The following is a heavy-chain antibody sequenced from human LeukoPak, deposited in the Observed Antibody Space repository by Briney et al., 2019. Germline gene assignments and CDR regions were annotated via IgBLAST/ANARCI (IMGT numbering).Heavy chain of an antibody. CDR3: ARAGHADSFDY. Sequence: GGSLRLSCAASGFTLSSYSMNWVRQAPGKGLEWVSYISTTSRTIHYADSVKGRFTISRDDAKNSLYLQMNSLRAEDTAVYYCARAGHADSFDYWGQGALVTVSS. J-gene: IGHJ4*02. CDR1: GFTLSSYS. V-gene: IGHV3-48*01. D-gene: IGHD2-21*01. CDR2: ISTTSRTI.